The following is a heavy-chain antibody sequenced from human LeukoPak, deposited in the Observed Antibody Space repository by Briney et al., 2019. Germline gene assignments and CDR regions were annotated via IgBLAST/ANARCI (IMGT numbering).Heavy chain of an antibody. V-gene: IGHV3-53*01. CDR1: GFTVSSNY. D-gene: IGHD3-10*01. Sequence: PGVSLRLSCAAAGFTVSSNYMSWVRQAPGKGLEWVSIIYSDGSAYYADSVKGRFTISRDNSKNTLYLQMNSLRAEDTAVYYCARLSGHPYYFDYWGQGTLVTVSS. CDR2: IYSDGSA. J-gene: IGHJ4*02. CDR3: ARLSGHPYYFDY.